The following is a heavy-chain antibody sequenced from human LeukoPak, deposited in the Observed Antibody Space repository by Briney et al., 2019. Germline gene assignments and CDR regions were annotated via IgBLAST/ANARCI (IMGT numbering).Heavy chain of an antibody. Sequence: VSVKVSCKTSGYTFSNYYMHWVRQAPGQGLEWMGIINPSGGSTSYAQKFQGRVTMTRDMSTSTVYMELSSLRSEDTAMYYCARVSLDGYNRHWGQGTLVTVSS. CDR3: ARVSLDGYNRH. CDR1: GYTFSNYY. V-gene: IGHV1-46*01. CDR2: INPSGGST. D-gene: IGHD5-24*01. J-gene: IGHJ4*02.